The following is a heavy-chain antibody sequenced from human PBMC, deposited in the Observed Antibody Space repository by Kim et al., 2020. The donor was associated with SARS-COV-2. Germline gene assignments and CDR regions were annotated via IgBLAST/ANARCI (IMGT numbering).Heavy chain of an antibody. J-gene: IGHJ4*02. D-gene: IGHD6-19*01. CDR3: AKTGGSGWFLDY. V-gene: IGHV3-23*01. Sequence: YYADSVKGRFTIARDNSKNTLYLQMNSLGAEDTALYYCAKTGGSGWFLDYWGQGTLVTVSS.